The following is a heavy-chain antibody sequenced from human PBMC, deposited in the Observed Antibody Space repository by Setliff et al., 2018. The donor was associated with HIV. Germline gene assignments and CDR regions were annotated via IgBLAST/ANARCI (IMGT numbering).Heavy chain of an antibody. CDR2: FIPMFGIT. Sequence: SVKVSCKASGGTLSTSAIGWLRQAPGQGLEWMGGFIPMFGITHYAPKFQGSVTITADESTSTVYMELNSLRSEDTAVYYCARQKASEYSSSFWFDPWGQGTLVTVSS. V-gene: IGHV1-69*13. CDR3: ARQKASEYSSSFWFDP. D-gene: IGHD6-6*01. J-gene: IGHJ5*02. CDR1: GGTLSTSA.